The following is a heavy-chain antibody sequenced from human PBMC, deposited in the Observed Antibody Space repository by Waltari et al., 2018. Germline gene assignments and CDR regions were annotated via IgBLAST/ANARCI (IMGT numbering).Heavy chain of an antibody. D-gene: IGHD3-10*01. J-gene: IGHJ4*02. CDR2: IIPLFSST. CDR3: ATGLGGPASPPFDY. V-gene: IGHV1-69*01. CDR1: GDAFSSQA. Sequence: QVQLVQSASEVKKPGSSVKVSCKASGDAFSSQALNWVRQAPGQGLEWMGGIIPLFSSTNYGQKFQGRVTITADESSKTAYMELINLTSEDTAFYYCATGLGGPASPPFDYWGQGTLVTVSS.